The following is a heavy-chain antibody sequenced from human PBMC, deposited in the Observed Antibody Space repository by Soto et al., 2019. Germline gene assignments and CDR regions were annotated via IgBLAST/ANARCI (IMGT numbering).Heavy chain of an antibody. CDR1: GFTFSGSA. Sequence: EVQLVESGGGLVQLGGSLKLSCAASGFTFSGSAMHWVRQASGKGLEWVGRIRSKANSYATAYAASVKGRFTISRDDSKNTAYLQMNSLKTEDTAVYYCTPTPGSGYYDWGQGTLVTVSS. D-gene: IGHD3-3*01. CDR2: IRSKANSYAT. J-gene: IGHJ4*02. CDR3: TPTPGSGYYD. V-gene: IGHV3-73*02.